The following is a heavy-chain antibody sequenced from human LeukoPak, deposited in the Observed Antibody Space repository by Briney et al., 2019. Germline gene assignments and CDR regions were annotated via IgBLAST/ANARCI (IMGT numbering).Heavy chain of an antibody. CDR2: IRTTAEGAKYA. J-gene: IGHJ4*02. Sequence: GGSLRLSCATSGFSFTDYPMNWVRQAPGKGLEWISNIRTTAEGAKYAYYADSVKGRVTISRDDGKNTLYLHMNSLRDDDTAVYYCASPTQVRFYWGQGTLVTVSS. V-gene: IGHV3-48*02. CDR1: GFSFTDYP. CDR3: ASPTQVRFY. D-gene: IGHD3-10*01.